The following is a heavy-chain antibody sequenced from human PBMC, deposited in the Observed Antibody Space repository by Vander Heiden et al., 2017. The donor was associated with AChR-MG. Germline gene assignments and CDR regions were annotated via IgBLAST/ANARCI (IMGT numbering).Heavy chain of an antibody. D-gene: IGHD3-3*01. V-gene: IGHV3-30*02. CDR3: AKGDGDEFWSGTAHY. CDR2: IRYDGSNK. Sequence: QVQLVESGGGVVQPGGSLRLSCAASGFTFSSYGMHWVRQAPGRGREWVEFIRYDGSNKYYADSVKGRFTISRDNSKNTLYLQMNSLRAEDTAVYYCAKGDGDEFWSGTAHYWGQGTLVTVSS. CDR1: GFTFSSYG. J-gene: IGHJ4*02.